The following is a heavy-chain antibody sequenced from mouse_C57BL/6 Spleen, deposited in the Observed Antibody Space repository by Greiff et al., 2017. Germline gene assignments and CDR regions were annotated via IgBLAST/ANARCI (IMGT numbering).Heavy chain of an antibody. J-gene: IGHJ1*03. Sequence: QVQLQQPGAELVKPGASVKMSCKASGYTFTSYWITWVKQRPGQGLKWIGDIYPGSGSTNYNEKFKSKATLTVDTSSSTAYMQLSSLTSEDSAVYYCAREPANLNWYFDVWGTGTTVTVSS. CDR2: IYPGSGST. CDR3: AREPANLNWYFDV. V-gene: IGHV1-55*01. CDR1: GYTFTSYW. D-gene: IGHD4-1*01.